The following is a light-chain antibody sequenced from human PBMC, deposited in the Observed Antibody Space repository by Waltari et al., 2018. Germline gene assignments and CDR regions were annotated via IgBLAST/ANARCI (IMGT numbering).Light chain of an antibody. V-gene: IGLV8-61*01. CDR3: ALYMGSGIWV. CDR2: KAN. J-gene: IGLJ3*02. CDR1: SGSLSTTSY. Sequence: QTVVTQEPSLSVSPGGTVTLTCALSSGSLSTTSYATWYQQTPGQAPRTLVYKANARSSGVPDRFSGSILGNTAALTITGAQADDESDYYCALYMGSGIWVFGGGTRWTVL.